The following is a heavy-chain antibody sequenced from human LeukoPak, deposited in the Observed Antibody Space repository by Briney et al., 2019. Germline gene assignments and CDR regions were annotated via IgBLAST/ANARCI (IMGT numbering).Heavy chain of an antibody. J-gene: IGHJ3*02. CDR1: GFTFSSYA. V-gene: IGHV3-23*01. CDR2: ISGSGGST. CDR3: ARVFVPPQIHQLLWWPVMCAFDI. Sequence: PGGSLRLSCAASGFTFSSYAMSWVRQAPGKGLEWVSAISGSGGSTYYADSVKGRFTISRDNAKNSLYLQMNSLRDEDTAVYYCARVFVPPQIHQLLWWPVMCAFDIWGQGTMVTVSS. D-gene: IGHD2-21*01.